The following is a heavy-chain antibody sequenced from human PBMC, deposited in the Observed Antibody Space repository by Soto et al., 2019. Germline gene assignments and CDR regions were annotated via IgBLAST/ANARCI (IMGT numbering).Heavy chain of an antibody. J-gene: IGHJ4*02. Sequence: GGSLRLSCAASGFSVGGNHLTWVRQAPGKGLEWVAVIHTSGDTYYVDSVQGRFTISRDNSKNTVYLQMNSLRVGDTAMYFCARGVNDDSWGQGTLVTVSS. CDR2: IHTSGDT. CDR3: ARGVNDDS. D-gene: IGHD2-8*01. V-gene: IGHV3-53*01. CDR1: GFSVGGNH.